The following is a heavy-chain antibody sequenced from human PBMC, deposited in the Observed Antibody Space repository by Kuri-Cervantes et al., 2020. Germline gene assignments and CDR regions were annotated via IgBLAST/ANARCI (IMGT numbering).Heavy chain of an antibody. J-gene: IGHJ5*02. Sequence: SCAVSGGSISSGGYSWSWIRQPPGKGLEWIGYIYHSGGTYYNPSLKSRVTISVDRSKNQFSLKLSSVTAADTAVYYCAGDGAAMDLVGWFDPWGQGSLVTVSS. CDR2: IYHSGGT. D-gene: IGHD5-18*01. CDR3: AGDGAAMDLVGWFDP. CDR1: GGSISSGGYS. V-gene: IGHV4-30-2*01.